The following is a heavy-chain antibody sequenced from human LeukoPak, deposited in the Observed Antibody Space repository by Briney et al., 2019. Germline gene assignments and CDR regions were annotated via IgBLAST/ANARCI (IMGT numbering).Heavy chain of an antibody. V-gene: IGHV4-61*02. CDR1: GGSISSGSHY. CDR2: IYTSGST. Sequence: SETLSLTCTVSGGSISSGSHYWSWIRQPAGKGLEWIGRIYTSGSTNYNPSLKSRVTISVDTSKNQFSLKLSSVTAADTAVYYCAGIIYGGNSGAFDYWGQGTLVTVSS. CDR3: AGIIYGGNSGAFDY. J-gene: IGHJ4*02. D-gene: IGHD4-23*01.